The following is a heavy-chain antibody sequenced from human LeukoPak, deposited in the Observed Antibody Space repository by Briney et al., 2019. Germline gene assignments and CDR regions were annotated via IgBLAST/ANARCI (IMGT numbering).Heavy chain of an antibody. CDR2: IIPIFGTA. D-gene: IGHD2-2*01. CDR3: ARAYCSSTSCYGTLDY. V-gene: IGHV1-69*13. J-gene: IGHJ4*02. Sequence: ASVKVSCKASGYTFTSYDINWVRQATGQGLEWMGGIIPIFGTANYAQKFQGRVAITADESTSTAYMELSSLRSEDTAVYYCARAYCSSTSCYGTLDYWGQGTLVTVSS. CDR1: GYTFTSYD.